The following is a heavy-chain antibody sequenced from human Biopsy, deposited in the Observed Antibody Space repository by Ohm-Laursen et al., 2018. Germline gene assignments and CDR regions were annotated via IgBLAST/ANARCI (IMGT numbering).Heavy chain of an antibody. J-gene: IGHJ6*02. CDR3: ASGNIGGVGLDV. V-gene: IGHV1-69*10. D-gene: IGHD3-10*01. CDR1: GDTLTTFA. Sequence: VKISCKPSGDTLTTFAISWVRQVPGQGLDWMGRIIPILGTVDYGQNFQGRVTIRADTSTTFLELTSLRYDDSAVYYCASGNIGGVGLDVWGLGTTVTVSS. CDR2: IIPILGTV.